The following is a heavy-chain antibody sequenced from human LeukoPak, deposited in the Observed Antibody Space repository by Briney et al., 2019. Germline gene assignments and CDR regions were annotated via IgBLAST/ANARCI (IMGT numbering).Heavy chain of an antibody. D-gene: IGHD6-6*01. Sequence: GGSVKVSCKVPGYTFTSYYMHWVRQAPGQGLEWMGIIDPSGGSTSYAQKFQGRVTMTRDTSTSTVYMELSSLRSEDTAVYYCARDPQYSSSWEYYFDYWGQGTLVTVSS. J-gene: IGHJ4*02. CDR3: ARDPQYSSSWEYYFDY. CDR2: IDPSGGST. V-gene: IGHV1-46*01. CDR1: GYTFTSYY.